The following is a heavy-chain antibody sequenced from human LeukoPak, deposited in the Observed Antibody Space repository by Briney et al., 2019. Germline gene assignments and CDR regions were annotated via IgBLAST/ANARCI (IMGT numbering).Heavy chain of an antibody. V-gene: IGHV4-61*02. J-gene: IGHJ6*03. Sequence: PSQTLSLTCTVSGGSISSGSYYWSWIRQPAGKGLEWIGRIYTSGSTNYNPSLKSRVTISVDTSKNQFSLKLSSVTAADTAVYYRARDSASYYYYYYMDVWGKGTTVTVS. CDR1: GGSISSGSYY. CDR2: IYTSGST. D-gene: IGHD2-2*01. CDR3: ARDSASYYYYYYMDV.